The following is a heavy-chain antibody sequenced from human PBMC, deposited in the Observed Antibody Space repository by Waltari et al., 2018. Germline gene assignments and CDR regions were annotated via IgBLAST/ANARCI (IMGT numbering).Heavy chain of an antibody. D-gene: IGHD3-3*01. CDR3: ARANTIFGVIRTWYYMDV. CDR2: INHGGRP. V-gene: IGHV4-34*01. J-gene: IGHJ6*03. CDR1: GGSFSGYY. Sequence: QVQLQQWGAGLLKPSETLSLTCVVSGGSFSGYYWSWIRHPPGKGLGWIGEINHGGRPNYNPSLKSRVTISIDTSKIQFSLKLRSVTVADTAVYYCARANTIFGVIRTWYYMDVWGKGTPVTVSS.